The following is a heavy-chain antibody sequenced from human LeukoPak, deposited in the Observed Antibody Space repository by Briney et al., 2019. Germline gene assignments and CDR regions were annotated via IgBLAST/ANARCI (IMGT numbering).Heavy chain of an antibody. CDR1: GVSISPYF. J-gene: IGHJ5*02. CDR2: ISYTGST. D-gene: IGHD3-10*01. CDR3: ARDDYRGVTNFDP. Sequence: PSQTLSLTRTVSGVSISPYFRSWSRQPPGTEVKWIGDISYTGSTNYNPSLKSRVTISVATSQNQFSLQLTSVTAADTAVYYCARDDYRGVTNFDPWGQGTLVTVSS. V-gene: IGHV4-59*01.